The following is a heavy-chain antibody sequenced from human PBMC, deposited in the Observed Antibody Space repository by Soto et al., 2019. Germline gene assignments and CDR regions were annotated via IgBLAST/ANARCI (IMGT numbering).Heavy chain of an antibody. V-gene: IGHV3-21*01. CDR3: ARVLAVAGPYFGY. D-gene: IGHD6-19*01. J-gene: IGHJ4*02. Sequence: EVQLVESGGGLVKPGGSLRLSCAASGFTFSSYSMNWVRQAPGKGLEWVSSISSSSSYIYYADSVKGRITISRDNAKNSLHLQMNSLRAEDTAVYYCARVLAVAGPYFGYWGQGTLVTLSS. CDR1: GFTFSSYS. CDR2: ISSSSSYI.